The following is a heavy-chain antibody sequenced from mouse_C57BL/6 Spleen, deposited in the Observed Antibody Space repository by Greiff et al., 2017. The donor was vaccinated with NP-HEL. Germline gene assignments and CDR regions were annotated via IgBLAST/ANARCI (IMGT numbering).Heavy chain of an antibody. CDR3: ARSYYDYEGYAMDY. Sequence: VQLQQPGAELVKPGASVKLSCKASGYTFTSYWMHWVKQRPGRGLEWIGRIDPNSGGTKYNQKFKDKATLTADKSSSTAYMQLSSLTSEDSAVYYCARSYYDYEGYAMDYWGQGTSVTVSS. V-gene: IGHV1-62-3*01. J-gene: IGHJ4*01. CDR1: GYTFTSYW. D-gene: IGHD2-4*01. CDR2: IDPNSGGT.